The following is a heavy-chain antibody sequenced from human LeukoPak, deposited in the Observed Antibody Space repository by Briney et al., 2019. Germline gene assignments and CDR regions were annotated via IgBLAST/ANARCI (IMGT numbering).Heavy chain of an antibody. D-gene: IGHD3-10*01. CDR3: ARGRSTDYYGSGSYYNRGNWFDP. CDR1: GFTFSSYG. V-gene: IGHV3-33*01. Sequence: PGGSLGLSCAASGFTFSSYGMHWVRQAPGKGLEWVAVIWYDGSNKYYADSVKGRFTISRDNSKNTLYLQMNSLRAEDTAVYYCARGRSTDYYGSGSYYNRGNWFDPWGQGTLVTVSS. J-gene: IGHJ5*02. CDR2: IWYDGSNK.